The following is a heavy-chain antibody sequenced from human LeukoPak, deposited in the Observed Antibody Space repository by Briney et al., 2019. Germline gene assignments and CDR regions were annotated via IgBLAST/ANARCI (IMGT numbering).Heavy chain of an antibody. J-gene: IGHJ4*02. CDR2: ISYDGSNK. CDR1: GFTFSSYS. Sequence: AGGSLRLSCAASGFTFSSYSMNWVRQAPGKGLEWVAVISYDGSNKYYADSVKGRFTISRDNSKNTLYLQMNSLRAEDTAVYYCATTPYSNDGYWGQGTLVTVSS. CDR3: ATTPYSNDGY. D-gene: IGHD4-11*01. V-gene: IGHV3-30*03.